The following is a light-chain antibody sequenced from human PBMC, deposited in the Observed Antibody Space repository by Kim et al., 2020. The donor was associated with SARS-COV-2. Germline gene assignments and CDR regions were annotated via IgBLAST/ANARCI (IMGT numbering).Light chain of an antibody. V-gene: IGKV1-39*01. CDR1: QSISSY. Sequence: SASVGDIVTITCRASQSISSYLNWYQQKPGKAPKLLIYAASSLQSGVPSRFSGSGSGTDFTLTISSLQPEDFATYYCQQSYSTPGSFGQGTKLEI. CDR2: AAS. J-gene: IGKJ2*04. CDR3: QQSYSTPGS.